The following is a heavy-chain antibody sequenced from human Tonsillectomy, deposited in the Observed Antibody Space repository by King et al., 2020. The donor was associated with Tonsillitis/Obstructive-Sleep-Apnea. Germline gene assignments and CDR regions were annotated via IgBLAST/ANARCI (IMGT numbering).Heavy chain of an antibody. CDR3: ARRGWRVDYYVSSGYIDY. Sequence: VQLVESGAEVKKPGESLKISCKGSGYSFTSYWIGWVRQLPGKGLEWMGIIYPGDSDTRYSPSFQGQVTIPADKSISTAYLQWSSLKASDPAMYYCARRGWRVDYYVSSGYIDYWGQGTLVTVSS. CDR2: IYPGDSDT. CDR1: GYSFTSYW. D-gene: IGHD3-22*01. J-gene: IGHJ4*02. V-gene: IGHV5-51*03.